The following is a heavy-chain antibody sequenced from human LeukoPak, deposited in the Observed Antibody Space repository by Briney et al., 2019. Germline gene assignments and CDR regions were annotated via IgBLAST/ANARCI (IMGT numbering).Heavy chain of an antibody. J-gene: IGHJ4*02. CDR2: IKSGGGGT. D-gene: IGHD4-11*01. CDR1: GFPFSSYA. V-gene: IGHV3-23*01. CDR3: AKGVGYDYSDYLVH. Sequence: PGGSLRLSCAASGFPFSSYAMTWVRQAPGQGLEWVSAIKSGGGGTYYADSVEGRFTISRDNSNSTLFLQMNSLRAEDTALYYCAKGVGYDYSDYLVHWGQGGLVTVSS.